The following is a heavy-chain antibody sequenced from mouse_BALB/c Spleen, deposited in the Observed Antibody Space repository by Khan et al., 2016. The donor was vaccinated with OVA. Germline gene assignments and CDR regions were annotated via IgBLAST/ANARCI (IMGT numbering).Heavy chain of an antibody. J-gene: IGHJ2*01. CDR1: GFTFSRFG. CDR2: ISSGSSTF. CDR3: ARDSNFDY. V-gene: IGHV5-17*02. Sequence: VESGGGLVQPGGSRKLSCVASGFTFSRFGMHWVRQAPEKGLEWVAYISSGSSTFYYADTVKGRFTISRDNPKNTLFLQMTSLRSDDTSMYYCARDSNFDYWGQGTTLTVSS.